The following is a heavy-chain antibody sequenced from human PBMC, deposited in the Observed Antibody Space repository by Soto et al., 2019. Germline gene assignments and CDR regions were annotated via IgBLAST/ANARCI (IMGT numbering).Heavy chain of an antibody. CDR3: ARLWQGYDILTGYYPDGFDI. V-gene: IGHV1-18*04. D-gene: IGHD3-9*01. J-gene: IGHJ3*02. CDR1: GYTFTSYG. CDR2: ISVKNGNT. Sequence: QVQLVQSGAEVKKPGASVKVSCKASGYTFTSYGISWVRQAPGQGLEWMGWISVKNGNTNYAQRFLGRVTMTTDTSTSTGYMGRRSLRSDDTAVYYCARLWQGYDILTGYYPDGFDIWGQGTMVTVSS.